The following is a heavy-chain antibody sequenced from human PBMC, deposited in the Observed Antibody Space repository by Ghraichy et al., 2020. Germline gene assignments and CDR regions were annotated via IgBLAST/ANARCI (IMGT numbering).Heavy chain of an antibody. Sequence: GESLNISCAASGFTFSSYGLHWVRQAPGKGLEWVAVIWYDGTNKYYADSVKGRFTISRENSKNTLYLQMNSLRAEDTAVYYCARAIGAGYSSSIDYYGMDVWGQGTTVTVSS. V-gene: IGHV3-33*01. CDR3: ARAIGAGYSSSIDYYGMDV. D-gene: IGHD6-13*01. J-gene: IGHJ6*02. CDR2: IWYDGTNK. CDR1: GFTFSSYG.